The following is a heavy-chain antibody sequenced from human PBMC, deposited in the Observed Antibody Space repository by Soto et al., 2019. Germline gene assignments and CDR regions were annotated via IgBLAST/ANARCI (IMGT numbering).Heavy chain of an antibody. CDR2: INTGDGNT. CDR3: ARDVSGTYYYYGMDV. V-gene: IGHV1-3*04. CDR1: GYIFTSYA. J-gene: IGHJ6*02. D-gene: IGHD1-26*01. Sequence: ASVKVSCKASGYIFTSYAMHWVRQAPGQRLEWMGWINTGDGNTKYSQKLQGRVTITRDTSASTAYMELSSLTSEDAAVFYCARDVSGTYYYYGMDVWGQGSTVTVSS.